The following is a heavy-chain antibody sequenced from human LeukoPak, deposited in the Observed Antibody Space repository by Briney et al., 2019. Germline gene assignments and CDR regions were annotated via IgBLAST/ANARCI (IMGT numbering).Heavy chain of an antibody. V-gene: IGHV1-2*02. D-gene: IGHD4-23*01. CDR3: ARTKDGNHAEYFQH. CDR1: GYTFTGYY. CDR2: INPNSGGT. J-gene: IGHJ1*01. Sequence: ASVKVSCKASGYTFTGYYMHWVRQAPGQGREWMGWINPNSGGTNYAQKFQGRVTMTRDTSISTAYMELSRLRSDDTAVYYCARTKDGNHAEYFQHWGQGTLVTVSS.